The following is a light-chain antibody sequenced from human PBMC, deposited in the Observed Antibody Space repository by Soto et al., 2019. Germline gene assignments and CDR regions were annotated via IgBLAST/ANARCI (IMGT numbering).Light chain of an antibody. V-gene: IGKV3-11*01. CDR2: DAS. J-gene: IGKJ1*01. CDR3: QQRSNWPWT. CDR1: QSVSSN. Sequence: EIVMTQSPATLSVCPGERATLSCRASQSVSSNLAWYQQKPGQAPRLLIYDASNRATGIPARFSGSGSGTDFTLTISSLEPEDFAVYYCQQRSNWPWTFGQGTKVDIK.